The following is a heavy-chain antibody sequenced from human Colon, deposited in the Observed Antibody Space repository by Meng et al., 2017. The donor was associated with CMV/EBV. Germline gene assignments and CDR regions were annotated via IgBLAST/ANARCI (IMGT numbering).Heavy chain of an antibody. CDR2: INPNSGGT. D-gene: IGHD6-13*01. Sequence: QVQLVQSGAEVKKPGASLKVSCKPSGYTFTGYYMHWVRQAPGQGLEWMGRINPNSGGTNYAQKFQGRVTVTRDTSISTAYMELSRLRSDDTAIYYCAREVEGSSSRYIDYWGQGTLVTVSS. J-gene: IGHJ4*02. V-gene: IGHV1-2*06. CDR1: GYTFTGYY. CDR3: AREVEGSSSRYIDY.